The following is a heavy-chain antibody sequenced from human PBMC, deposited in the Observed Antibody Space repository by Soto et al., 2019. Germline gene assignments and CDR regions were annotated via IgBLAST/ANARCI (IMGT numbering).Heavy chain of an antibody. V-gene: IGHV3-23*01. CDR3: AKASATGKSDGMDV. D-gene: IGHD7-27*01. Sequence: EVQLLESGGGLVQPGGSLRLSCAASGFTFSSYAMSWVRQAPGKGLECVSTISSGGGTYYVDSVKGRFTISRDNSKNSLYLQMSSLIADDTAVYYCAKASATGKSDGMDVWGQGTTVTVSS. J-gene: IGHJ6*02. CDR1: GFTFSSYA. CDR2: ISSGGGT.